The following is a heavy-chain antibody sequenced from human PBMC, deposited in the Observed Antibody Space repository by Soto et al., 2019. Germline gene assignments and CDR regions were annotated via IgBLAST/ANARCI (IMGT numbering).Heavy chain of an antibody. CDR3: ARHGYNYGGGYFDY. Sequence: EVQLVESGGGLVQPGGSLRLSCAASGVTVSSNYMSWVRQAPGKGREWVSVIYSGGSTYYADSGKGRFTISRDNSKNTLYLQMNSLRAEDTAVYYCARHGYNYGGGYFDYWGQGTLVTVSS. V-gene: IGHV3-66*04. CDR2: IYSGGST. D-gene: IGHD5-18*01. CDR1: GVTVSSNY. J-gene: IGHJ4*02.